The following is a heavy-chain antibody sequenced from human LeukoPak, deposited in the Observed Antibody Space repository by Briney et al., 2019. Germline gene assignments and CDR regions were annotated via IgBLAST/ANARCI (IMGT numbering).Heavy chain of an antibody. CDR1: GFTFSSYS. V-gene: IGHV3-21*01. D-gene: IGHD2-2*01. J-gene: IGHJ4*02. CDR3: ARDRIVVPAAPFDY. Sequence: GGSLRLSCAASGFTFSSYSMNWVRQAPGKWLEWVSSISSSSNIYYADSVKGRFTISRDNAKNSLYRQMNSLRAEDTAVYYRARDRIVVPAAPFDYWGQGTLVTVSS. CDR2: ISSSSNI.